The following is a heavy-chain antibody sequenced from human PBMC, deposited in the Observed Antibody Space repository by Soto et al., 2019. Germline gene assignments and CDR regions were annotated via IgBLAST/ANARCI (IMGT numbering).Heavy chain of an antibody. V-gene: IGHV3-7*01. CDR2: IRQDGNEK. Sequence: EEHLAESGGGLVQTGGSLRLSCAVSGFRFSRYWMTWVRQAPGKGLEWVANIRQDGNEKYYVDSVRGRFSISRDNAKNSLHLQMNSLRPDDTAVYFCARGFPSPGGYYFDHWGQGTPVTVSS. J-gene: IGHJ4*02. D-gene: IGHD3-10*01. CDR3: ARGFPSPGGYYFDH. CDR1: GFRFSRYW.